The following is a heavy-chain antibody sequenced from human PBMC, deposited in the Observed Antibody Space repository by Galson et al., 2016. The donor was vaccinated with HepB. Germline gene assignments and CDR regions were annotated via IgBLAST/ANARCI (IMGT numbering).Heavy chain of an antibody. J-gene: IGHJ6*02. D-gene: IGHD4-11*01. CDR2: VRGKTNSYST. CDR3: ASSTTPDYYYGMDV. V-gene: IGHV3-73*01. CDR1: GFMFSSYA. Sequence: SLRLSCAASGFMFSSYAMSWVRQAPGKGLEWVGRVRGKTNSYSTAYTASVNGRFTISRDDSKDTAYLQMNSLKTEDTAVYYCASSTTPDYYYGMDVWGQGTTVTVSS.